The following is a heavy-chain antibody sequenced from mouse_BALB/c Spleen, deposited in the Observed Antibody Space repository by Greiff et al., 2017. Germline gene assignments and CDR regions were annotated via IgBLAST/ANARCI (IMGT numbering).Heavy chain of an antibody. J-gene: IGHJ1*01. CDR2: ISSGGST. Sequence: DVMLVESGGGLVKPGGSLKLSCAASGFTFSSYAMSWVRQTPEKRLEWVASISSGGSTYYPDSVKGRFTISRDNARNILYLQMSSLRSEDTAMYYCARGIYYYGSSWDWYFDVWGAGTTVTVSS. CDR3: ARGIYYYGSSWDWYFDV. V-gene: IGHV5-6-5*01. CDR1: GFTFSSYA. D-gene: IGHD1-1*01.